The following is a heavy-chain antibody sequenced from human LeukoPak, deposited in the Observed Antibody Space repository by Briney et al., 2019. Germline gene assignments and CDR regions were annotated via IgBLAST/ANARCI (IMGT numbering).Heavy chain of an antibody. CDR3: ARGDNSGWYFFDY. CDR1: GYSFTSHW. Sequence: ESLKISCKASGYSFTSHWIGWVRQMPGKGLEWMGIIYPGDSDTRYSPSFQGQVTISADKSISTAYLQWSTLQAPDTAMYYCARGDNSGWYFFDYWGQGTLVTVSS. V-gene: IGHV5-51*01. D-gene: IGHD6-19*01. CDR2: IYPGDSDT. J-gene: IGHJ4*02.